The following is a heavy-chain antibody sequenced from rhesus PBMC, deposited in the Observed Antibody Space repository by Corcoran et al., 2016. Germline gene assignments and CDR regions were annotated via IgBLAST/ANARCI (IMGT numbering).Heavy chain of an antibody. D-gene: IGHD5-30*01. CDR3: ARWIQWVQLDY. CDR1: GYSISSGYG. CDR2: SGGKTGNT. J-gene: IGHJ4*01. Sequence: QVQLQESGPGLVKPSETLSLTCAVSGYSISSGYGWSWIRQPPGKGLEYIGYSGGKTGNTNYNPSLKSRVTISKDTSKNQFSRKLSSVTAADTAVYYCARWIQWVQLDYWGQGVLVTVSS. V-gene: IGHV4-127*01.